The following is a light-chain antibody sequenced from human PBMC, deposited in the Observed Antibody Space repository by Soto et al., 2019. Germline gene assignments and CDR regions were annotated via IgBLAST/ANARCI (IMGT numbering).Light chain of an antibody. CDR2: DVS. V-gene: IGLV2-14*03. J-gene: IGLJ1*01. Sequence: QSVLTQPASVSGSPGQSITISYTGTSSDVGGYDYVSWYQHHPGKAPKLMIYDVSNRPSGVSNRFSGSKSGNTASLTISGLQAEDEADYYCSSYTSSSLYVFGTGTKLTVL. CDR3: SSYTSSSLYV. CDR1: SSDVGGYDY.